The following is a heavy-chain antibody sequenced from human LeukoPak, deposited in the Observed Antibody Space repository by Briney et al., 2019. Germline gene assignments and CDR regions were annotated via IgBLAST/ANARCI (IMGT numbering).Heavy chain of an antibody. CDR1: GYTFTSYA. J-gene: IGHJ4*02. Sequence: ASVKVSCKASGYTFTSYAMHWVRQAPGQRLEWMGWINAGNGNTKYSQKFQGRVTITRDTSASTAYMELSSLRSEDTAVYYCARARGYTVYYFDYWGQGTLVTVSS. CDR2: INAGNGNT. V-gene: IGHV1-3*01. CDR3: ARARGYTVYYFDY. D-gene: IGHD1-1*01.